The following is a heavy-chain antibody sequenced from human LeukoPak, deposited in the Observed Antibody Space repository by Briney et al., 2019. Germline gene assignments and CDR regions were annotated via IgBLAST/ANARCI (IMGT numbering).Heavy chain of an antibody. Sequence: SETLSLTCNVSGVSISTHYWSWIRQSPGRGLEWIGYIYHNGITNYNPSLKSRVTISIDTSKNEFSLKLTSVTAADTAVYYCAREANYYGSGSYFEGTFDYWGQGSLVTVSS. CDR1: GVSISTHY. CDR2: IYHNGIT. J-gene: IGHJ4*02. D-gene: IGHD3-10*01. CDR3: AREANYYGSGSYFEGTFDY. V-gene: IGHV4-59*11.